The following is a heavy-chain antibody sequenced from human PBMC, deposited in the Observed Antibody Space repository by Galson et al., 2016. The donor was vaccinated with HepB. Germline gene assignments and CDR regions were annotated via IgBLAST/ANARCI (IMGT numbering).Heavy chain of an antibody. J-gene: IGHJ6*02. CDR2: LNPVNGHT. CDR3: ARWGSNAWFTSGWLYGMDV. Sequence: SVKVSCKASGYTFSSDPVHWVRQAPGQRLEWMGWLNPVNGHTQYSQKFQGRVTITRNTSASTAYMEGSSLRSEDTAVYYCARWGSNAWFTSGWLYGMDVWGQGTTVTVSS. V-gene: IGHV1-3*01. CDR1: GYTFSSDP. D-gene: IGHD6-19*01.